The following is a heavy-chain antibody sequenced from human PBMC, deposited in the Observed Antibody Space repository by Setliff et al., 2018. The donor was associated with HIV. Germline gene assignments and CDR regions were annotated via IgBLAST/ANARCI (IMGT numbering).Heavy chain of an antibody. CDR1: GGSFSGYY. J-gene: IGHJ6*02. CDR3: ARDYLYYNLYNGSLVYGMDV. CDR2: IKSKSDGGAV. D-gene: IGHD3-3*01. V-gene: IGHV3-15*06. Sequence: ETLSLTCAVYGGSFSGYYWSWVRQAPGKGLEWVGRIKSKSDGGAVHYAAPVKGRFTISRDNSKNSLYLQMNSLRVEDTAVYYCARDYLYYNLYNGSLVYGMDVWGQGTTVTVSS.